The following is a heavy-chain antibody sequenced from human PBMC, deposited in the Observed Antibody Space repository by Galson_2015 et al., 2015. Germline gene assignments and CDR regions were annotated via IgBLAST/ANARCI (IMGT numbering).Heavy chain of an antibody. J-gene: IGHJ4*02. Sequence: SLRLSCAASGFTFSSYGMHWVRQAPGKGLEWVAVISYDGSNKYYADSVKGRFTISRDNSKNTLYLQMNSLRAEDTAVYYCAKDLGRAKHSSGYYGDYWGQGTLVTVSS. CDR2: ISYDGSNK. CDR1: GFTFSSYG. V-gene: IGHV3-30*18. CDR3: AKDLGRAKHSSGYYGDY. D-gene: IGHD3-22*01.